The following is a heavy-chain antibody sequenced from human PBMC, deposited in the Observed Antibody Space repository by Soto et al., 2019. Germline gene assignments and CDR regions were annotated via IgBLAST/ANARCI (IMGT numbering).Heavy chain of an antibody. CDR2: VFYSGNT. CDR1: GGSISTSSHH. J-gene: IGHJ4*02. CDR3: ARRVLGYGYYFDY. D-gene: IGHD3-10*01. Sequence: PSETLSLTCTVSGGSISTSSHHWGWIRQPPGKGLEWIGSVFYSGNTYYSQSLKSRVTMSVDTSKNQISLKLSSVTAADTAVYYCARRVLGYGYYFDYWGQGTLVTVSS. V-gene: IGHV4-39*01.